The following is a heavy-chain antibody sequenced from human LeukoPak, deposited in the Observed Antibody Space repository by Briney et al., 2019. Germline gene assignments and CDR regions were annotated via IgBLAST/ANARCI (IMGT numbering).Heavy chain of an antibody. CDR3: AKGYCSSTSCYVGDY. J-gene: IGHJ4*02. CDR2: ISWKSGSI. Sequence: GGSLRLSCTASGFTFDDYAMHWVRQAPGKGLEWVSGISWKSGSIGYADSVKGRFTISRDNAKNSLYLQMNSLRAEDMALYYCAKGYCSSTSCYVGDYWGQGTLVTVSS. V-gene: IGHV3-9*03. D-gene: IGHD2-2*01. CDR1: GFTFDDYA.